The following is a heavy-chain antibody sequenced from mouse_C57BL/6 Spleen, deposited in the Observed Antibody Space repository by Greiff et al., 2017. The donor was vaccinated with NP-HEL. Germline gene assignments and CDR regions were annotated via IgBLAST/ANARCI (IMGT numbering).Heavy chain of an antibody. CDR2: INPSSGYT. V-gene: IGHV1-4*01. CDR3: ATESGKGAMDY. CDR1: GYTFTSYT. Sequence: VQLQQSGAELARPGASVKMSCKASGYTFTSYTMHWEKQRPGQGLEWIGYINPSSGYTKYNQKFKDKATLTADKSSSTAYMQLSSLTSEDSAVYYCATESGKGAMDYWGQGTSVTVSS. J-gene: IGHJ4*01. D-gene: IGHD4-1*01.